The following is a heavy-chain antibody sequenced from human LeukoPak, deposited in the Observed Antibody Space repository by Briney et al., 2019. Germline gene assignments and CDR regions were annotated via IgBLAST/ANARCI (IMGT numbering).Heavy chain of an antibody. CDR1: GFTFRNFW. V-gene: IGHV3-7*01. J-gene: IGHJ4*02. Sequence: GGSLRLSCAASGFTFRNFWMSWVRQAPGRGLEWVANIHPEGNEKYHVESVKGRFTISRDNPKSSLFLQMNSLRAEDTAVYYCARDPAMIVVLSRSYFDYWGQGTLVTVSS. CDR3: ARDPAMIVVLSRSYFDY. D-gene: IGHD3-22*01. CDR2: IHPEGNEK.